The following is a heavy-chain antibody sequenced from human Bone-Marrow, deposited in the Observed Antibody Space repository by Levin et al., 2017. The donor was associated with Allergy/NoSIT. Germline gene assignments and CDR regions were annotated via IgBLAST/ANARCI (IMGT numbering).Heavy chain of an antibody. CDR1: GYTFTSYD. J-gene: IGHJ6*02. D-gene: IGHD3-3*01. V-gene: IGHV1-8*01. CDR3: ARAASDRKYYDFWIGFYPHYDALDV. CDR2: MNPNSGNT. Sequence: ASVKVSCKASGYTFTSYDINWVRQATGQGLEWMGWMNPNSGNTGSAQKFQGRVTMTRNTSISTAYMEVSSLRSEDTAVYYCARAASDRKYYDFWIGFYPHYDALDVWGQGTTVTVS.